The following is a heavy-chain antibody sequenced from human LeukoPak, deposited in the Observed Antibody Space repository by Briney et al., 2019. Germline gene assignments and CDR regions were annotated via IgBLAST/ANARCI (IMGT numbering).Heavy chain of an antibody. J-gene: IGHJ4*02. CDR2: IYHSGST. D-gene: IGHD3-22*01. Sequence: PSETLSLTCTVSGYSISNGYFWGWIRQSPGKGLEWIGNIYHSGSTYYNPSLKSRVTISVDTSKNQFSLKLSSVTAADTAVYYCAREAEDSSGYYSYWGQGTLVTVSS. V-gene: IGHV4-38-2*02. CDR1: GYSISNGYF. CDR3: AREAEDSSGYYSY.